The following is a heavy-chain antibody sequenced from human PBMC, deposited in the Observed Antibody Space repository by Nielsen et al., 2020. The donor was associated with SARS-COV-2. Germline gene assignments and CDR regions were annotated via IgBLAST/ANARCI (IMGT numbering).Heavy chain of an antibody. CDR3: ARNLAAAGTGTGNWFDP. Sequence: GESLKISCAASGFTFSSYAMHWVRQAPGKGLEWVAVISYDGSNKYYADSVKGRFTISRDNSKNTLYLQMNSLRAEDTAVYYCARNLAAAGTGTGNWFDPWGQGTLVTVSS. CDR1: GFTFSSYA. J-gene: IGHJ5*02. D-gene: IGHD6-13*01. V-gene: IGHV3-30-3*01. CDR2: ISYDGSNK.